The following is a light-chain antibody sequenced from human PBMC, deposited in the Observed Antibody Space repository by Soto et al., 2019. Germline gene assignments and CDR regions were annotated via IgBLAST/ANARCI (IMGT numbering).Light chain of an antibody. CDR1: RSDVGGYNY. CDR2: EVS. CDR3: SSYAGSNNFVV. J-gene: IGLJ2*01. V-gene: IGLV2-8*01. Sequence: QSVLTQPPSASGSPGQSVTISCPGTRSDVGGYNYVSWYQQHPGKAPKLMIYEVSKRPSGVPDRFSGSKSGNTASLTVSGLQAEDEADYYCSSYAGSNNFVVFGGGTKVTVL.